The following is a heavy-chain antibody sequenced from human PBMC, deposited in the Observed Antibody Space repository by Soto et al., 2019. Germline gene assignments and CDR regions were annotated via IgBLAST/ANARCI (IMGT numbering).Heavy chain of an antibody. CDR1: GGSISSVGYY. CDR3: ARDGGSSCTNGVCYID. CDR2: IYYSGST. D-gene: IGHD2-8*01. V-gene: IGHV4-31*03. Sequence: SETLSLTCTVSGGSISSVGYYWSWIRQHPGKGLEWIGYIYYSGSTYYNPSLKSRVTISVDTSKNQFSLKLSSVTAADTAVYYCARDGGSSCTNGVCYIDWGQGTLVTVSS. J-gene: IGHJ4*02.